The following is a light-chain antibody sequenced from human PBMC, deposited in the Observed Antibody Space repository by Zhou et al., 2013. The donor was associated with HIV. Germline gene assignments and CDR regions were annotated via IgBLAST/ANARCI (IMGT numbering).Light chain of an antibody. Sequence: DIQLTQSPSFLSASVGDRVTITCRVSQDISRYLAWYQQKPGKAPKLLMYAASTLQRGVPSRFSGSGSGTEFTLTISSLQPDDFATYYCQQLNSYPRTFGQGTKLEIK. CDR1: QDISRY. CDR2: AAS. V-gene: IGKV1-9*01. CDR3: QQLNSYPRT. J-gene: IGKJ2*01.